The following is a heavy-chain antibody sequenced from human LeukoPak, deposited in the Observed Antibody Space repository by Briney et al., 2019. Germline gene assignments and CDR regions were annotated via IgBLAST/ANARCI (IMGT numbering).Heavy chain of an antibody. CDR3: ARDNNWGFDY. D-gene: IGHD7-27*01. CDR1: GFIFSDYS. V-gene: IGHV3-48*04. CDR2: IRGSRSGLGSGM. J-gene: IGHJ4*02. Sequence: GGSLRLSCAASGFIFSDYSMNWVRQAPGKGLEWISNIRGSRSGLGSGMYYADSVRGRFTISSDDAKNSLYLQMSSLRAGDTAFYYCARDNNWGFDYWGQGALVTVSS.